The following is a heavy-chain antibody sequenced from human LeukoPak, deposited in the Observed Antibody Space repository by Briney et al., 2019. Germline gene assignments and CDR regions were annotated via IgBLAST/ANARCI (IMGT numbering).Heavy chain of an antibody. Sequence: GGSLRLSCAASGFSFSDFGMNWVRQAPGKGLEWVSSISAHSRYIYYADSVKGRFTISRVNAQTSLYLQMNSLRGEDSAVYYCARQYYDFWGGFYTADYYFDYWGRGTLVTVSS. CDR2: ISAHSRYI. CDR1: GFSFSDFG. J-gene: IGHJ4*02. V-gene: IGHV3-21*01. D-gene: IGHD3-3*01. CDR3: ARQYYDFWGGFYTADYYFDY.